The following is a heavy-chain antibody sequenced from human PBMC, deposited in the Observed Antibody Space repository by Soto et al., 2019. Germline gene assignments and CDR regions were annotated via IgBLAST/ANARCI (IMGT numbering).Heavy chain of an antibody. V-gene: IGHV1-18*01. CDR1: GYTFTSYG. CDR2: ISGYKGKK. CDR3: KRIADCSITTCSFPSRFHIRGYYYYYGMDV. D-gene: IGHD2-2*01. J-gene: IGHJ6*02. Sequence: GASVKVSCKASGYTFTSYGISWVRQAPGQGLEWMGGISGYKGKKNLAQKIQGRVTMTTDTPTSTAIKKKRSPKKDDKAVYYCKRIADCSITTCSFPSRFHIRGYYYYYGMDVWGQGTTVTVSS.